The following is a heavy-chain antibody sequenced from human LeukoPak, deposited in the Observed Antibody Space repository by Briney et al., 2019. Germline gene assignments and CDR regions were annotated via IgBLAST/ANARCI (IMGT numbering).Heavy chain of an antibody. V-gene: IGHV4-34*01. CDR3: ARHRSSRITMIVVVGAFDI. Sequence: PSETLSLTCAVYGGSFSGYYWSWIRQPPGKGLEWIGEINHSGSTNYNPSLKSRVTISVDTSKNQFSLKLSSVTAADTAVYYCARHRSSRITMIVVVGAFDIWGQGTMVTVSS. J-gene: IGHJ3*02. CDR1: GGSFSGYY. CDR2: INHSGST. D-gene: IGHD3-22*01.